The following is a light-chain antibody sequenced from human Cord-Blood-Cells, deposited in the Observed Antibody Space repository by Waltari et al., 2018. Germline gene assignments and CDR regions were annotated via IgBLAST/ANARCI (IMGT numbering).Light chain of an antibody. CDR3: QQYGSSPPWT. V-gene: IGKV3-20*01. Sequence: EIVLTQSPGTLSLSPGERATLSCRASQSVSSSYLAWYQQKPGQAPRLLIYGASSRATRIPDRFSGSGSETDFTLTISRLEPEDFAVYYCQQYGSSPPWTFGQGTKVEIK. CDR1: QSVSSSY. CDR2: GAS. J-gene: IGKJ1*01.